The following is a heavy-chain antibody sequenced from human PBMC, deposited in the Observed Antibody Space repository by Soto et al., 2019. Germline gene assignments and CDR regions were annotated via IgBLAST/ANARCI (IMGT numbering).Heavy chain of an antibody. CDR1: GFSLSTSGLG. V-gene: IGHV2-5*01. CDR2: IYWNDDK. J-gene: IGHJ4*02. Sequence: SGPTLVNPTETLTLTCTFSGFSLSTSGLGVGWIRQPPGKALEWLALIYWNDDKRYSPSLKARLTITKDTSKNQVVLTMTNMDPVDTATYYCAHRPSGWYLFDYWGQGTLVTVSS. CDR3: AHRPSGWYLFDY. D-gene: IGHD6-19*01.